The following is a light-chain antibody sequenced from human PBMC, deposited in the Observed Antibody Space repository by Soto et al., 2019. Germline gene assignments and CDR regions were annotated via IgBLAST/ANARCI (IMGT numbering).Light chain of an antibody. CDR2: GAS. CDR3: QQYGSSGT. J-gene: IGKJ1*01. CDR1: RSVNSN. V-gene: IGKV3-20*01. Sequence: ETVMTQSPATLSVSPGERATLSCRASRSVNSNLAWYQQKPGQAPRLLIYGASNRATGIPDRFSGSGSGTDFTLTISRLEPEEFAVYYCQQYGSSGTFGQGTKVDIK.